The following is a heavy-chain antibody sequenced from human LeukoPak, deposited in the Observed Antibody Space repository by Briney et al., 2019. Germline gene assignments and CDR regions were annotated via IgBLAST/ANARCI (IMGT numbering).Heavy chain of an antibody. V-gene: IGHV3-74*01. Sequence: PGGSLRLSCAASGFTFSNTWMHWVRQAPGKGLVWVSRIDSDGSTTSYADSVKGRFTISRDNAKNTLYLQMSSLGAEDTAVYYCARVGGYSESSGYYYYYMDVWGKGTTVTVSS. CDR1: GFTFSNTW. CDR2: IDSDGSTT. D-gene: IGHD3-22*01. J-gene: IGHJ6*03. CDR3: ARVGGYSESSGYYYYYMDV.